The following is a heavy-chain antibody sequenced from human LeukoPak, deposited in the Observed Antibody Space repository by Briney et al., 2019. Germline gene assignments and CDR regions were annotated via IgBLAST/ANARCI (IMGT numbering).Heavy chain of an antibody. CDR2: TYYRSKWYN. D-gene: IGHD3-10*01. CDR3: ARSPSRVRGVDYYGMDV. J-gene: IGHJ6*02. Sequence: SQTLSLTCAISRDSVSSSSAAWNWIRQSPSRGLEWLGRTYYRSKWYNDYAVSVKSRITISPDTSKNQFSLQLNSVTPEDTAVYYCARSPSRVRGVDYYGMDVWGQGTTVTVSS. CDR1: RDSVSSSSAA. V-gene: IGHV6-1*01.